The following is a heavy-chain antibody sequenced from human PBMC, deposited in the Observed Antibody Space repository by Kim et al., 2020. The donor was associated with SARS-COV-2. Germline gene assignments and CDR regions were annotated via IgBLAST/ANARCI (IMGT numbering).Heavy chain of an antibody. J-gene: IGHJ4*02. D-gene: IGHD3-16*02. CDR2: INHSGST. Sequence: SQTLSLTCAVYGGSFSGYYWSWIRQPPGKGLEWIGEINHSGSTNYNPSLKSRVTISVDTSKNQFSLKLSSVTAADTAVYYCARGPNYDYIWGSYRPGPFDYWGQGTLVTVSS. CDR1: GGSFSGYY. V-gene: IGHV4-34*01. CDR3: ARGPNYDYIWGSYRPGPFDY.